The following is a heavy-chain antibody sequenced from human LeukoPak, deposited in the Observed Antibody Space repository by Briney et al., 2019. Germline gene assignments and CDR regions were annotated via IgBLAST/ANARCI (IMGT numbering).Heavy chain of an antibody. V-gene: IGHV4-39*01. J-gene: IGHJ2*01. Sequence: PSETLSLTCTVFGGSISSSSYYWGWIRQPPGKGLEWIGSIYYSGSTYYNPSLKSRVTISVDTSKNQFSLKLSSVTAADTAVNYCARVRTGKTHWYFDLWGRGTLVTVSS. CDR1: GGSISSSSYY. CDR3: ARVRTGKTHWYFDL. CDR2: IYYSGST. D-gene: IGHD1-1*01.